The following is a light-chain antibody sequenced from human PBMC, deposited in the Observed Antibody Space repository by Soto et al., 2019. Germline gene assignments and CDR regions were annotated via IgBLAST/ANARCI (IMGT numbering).Light chain of an antibody. Sequence: DIQMTQSPSSLSASVGDIVTITCRASKTISNYLNWYQKKPGKAPQLMIYAAYTLQRGVPSRFSGSGSGTDFTLTIGSLQPEDSATYYCQQSYSPPPITCGQGTRLEIK. V-gene: IGKV1-39*01. CDR2: AAY. CDR1: KTISNY. CDR3: QQSYSPPPIT. J-gene: IGKJ5*01.